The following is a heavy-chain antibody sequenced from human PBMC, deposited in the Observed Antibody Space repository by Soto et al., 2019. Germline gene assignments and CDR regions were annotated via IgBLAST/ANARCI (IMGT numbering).Heavy chain of an antibody. Sequence: GAGPTLVYPTPALTLTCTYSGFSLSTSGMCVSWIRQPTGKALEWLALIDWDDDKYYSTSLKTSLTTSKDTSKNQVVLTMTNMDPVDTATYYCSRIKGLGATPGCPFDYWGQGTLVTVSS. CDR2: IDWDDDK. D-gene: IGHD1-26*01. J-gene: IGHJ4*02. CDR3: SRIKGLGATPGCPFDY. CDR1: GFSLSTSGMC. V-gene: IGHV2-70*01.